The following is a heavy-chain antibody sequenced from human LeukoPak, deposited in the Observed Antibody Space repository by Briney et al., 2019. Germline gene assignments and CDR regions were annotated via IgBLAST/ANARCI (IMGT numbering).Heavy chain of an antibody. CDR2: ISSGSSYI. V-gene: IGHV3-21*01. CDR1: GFIFSDYS. CDR3: ARDFRSGSYSGDYYFDY. D-gene: IGHD1-26*01. J-gene: IGHJ4*02. Sequence: GGSLRLSCAASGFIFSDYSMNWVRQAPGKGLEGVSSISSGSSYIYYADSVKGRFTISRDNGKTSLYLQMSSLRTEDTAVYYCARDFRSGSYSGDYYFDYWGQGTLVTVSS.